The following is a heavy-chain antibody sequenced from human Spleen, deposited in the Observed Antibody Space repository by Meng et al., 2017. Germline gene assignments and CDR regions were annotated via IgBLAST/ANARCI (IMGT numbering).Heavy chain of an antibody. CDR3: VRSSGWVKTGFDP. CDR1: GGSISTSGYY. Sequence: QPQLQESGPGLVKPSEALSLTCSVSGGSISTSGYYWGWIRQSPGKGLEWIGSIGHSGFTYYTPSLKSRVTVSIDTSRNQFSLWLTSVTAADTAVYYCVRSSGWVKTGFDPWGQGTLVTVSS. V-gene: IGHV4-39*01. J-gene: IGHJ5*02. CDR2: IGHSGFT. D-gene: IGHD6-19*01.